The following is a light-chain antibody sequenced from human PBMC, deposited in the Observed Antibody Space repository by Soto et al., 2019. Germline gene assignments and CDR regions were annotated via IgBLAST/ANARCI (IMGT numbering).Light chain of an antibody. V-gene: IGLV1-44*01. CDR3: AAWDDSLNGWV. CDR1: SSNIGSNT. J-gene: IGLJ3*02. Sequence: QPVLTQPPSASGTPGQRVNISCYGSSSNIGSNTVNWYQQLPGTAPKLLIYSNNQRPSGVPGRFSGSKSGTSASLAISGLQSEDEADYYCAAWDDSLNGWVFGGGTKLTVL. CDR2: SNN.